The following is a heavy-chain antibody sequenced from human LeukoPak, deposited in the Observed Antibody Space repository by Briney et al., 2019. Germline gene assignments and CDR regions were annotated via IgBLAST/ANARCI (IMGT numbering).Heavy chain of an antibody. J-gene: IGHJ4*02. CDR2: INPNSGGT. Sequence: GASVKVSCKASGYTFTGYYMHWVRQAPGQGLEWMGWINPNSGGTNYAQKFQGRVTMTRDTSISTAYMELSRLRSDDTAVYYCARDLSGAPYYGSGSYPFDYWGQGTLVTVSS. CDR3: ARDLSGAPYYGSGSYPFDY. V-gene: IGHV1-2*02. CDR1: GYTFTGYY. D-gene: IGHD3-10*01.